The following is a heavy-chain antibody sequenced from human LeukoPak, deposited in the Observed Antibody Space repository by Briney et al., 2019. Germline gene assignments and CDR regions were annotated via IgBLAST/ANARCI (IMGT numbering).Heavy chain of an antibody. J-gene: IGHJ4*02. D-gene: IGHD3-22*01. CDR2: IYYSGST. CDR1: GGSISSGDYY. Sequence: SETLSLTCTVSGGSISSGDYYWSWIRQPPGKGLEWIGYIYYSGSTYYNPSLKSRVTISVDTSKNQFSLKLSSVTAADTAVYYCARRRGYDSSGYDYWGQGTLVTVSS. V-gene: IGHV4-30-4*01. CDR3: ARRRGYDSSGYDY.